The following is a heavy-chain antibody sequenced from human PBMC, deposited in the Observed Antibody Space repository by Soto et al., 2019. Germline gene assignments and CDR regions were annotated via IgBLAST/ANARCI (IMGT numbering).Heavy chain of an antibody. CDR1: SSYTKSYN. D-gene: IGHD6-13*01. V-gene: IGHV4-59*01. CDR3: ARGRQQLVNHDAFDI. J-gene: IGHJ3*02. CDR2: IYYSGST. Sequence: SATLPITYTLSSSYTKSYNWTRIRQPPGKGLEWIGYIYYSGSTNYNPSLKSRVTISVDTSKNQFSLKLSSVTAADTAVYYCARGRQQLVNHDAFDISGQGTMVT.